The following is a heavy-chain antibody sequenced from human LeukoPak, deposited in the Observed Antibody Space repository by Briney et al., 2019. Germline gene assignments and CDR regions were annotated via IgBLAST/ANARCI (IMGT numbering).Heavy chain of an antibody. CDR2: ISSSGSTI. Sequence: PGGSLRLSCAASGFTFSSYEMNWVRQAPGKGLEWVSYISSSGSTIYYADSVKGRFTISRDNAKNSLYLQMNSLRAEDTAVYYCASLDRGSYYSFDYWGQGTLVTVSS. D-gene: IGHD1-26*01. CDR1: GFTFSSYE. V-gene: IGHV3-48*03. CDR3: ASLDRGSYYSFDY. J-gene: IGHJ4*02.